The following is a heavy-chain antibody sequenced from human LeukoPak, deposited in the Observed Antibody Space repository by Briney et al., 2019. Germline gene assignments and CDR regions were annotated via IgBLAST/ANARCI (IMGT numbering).Heavy chain of an antibody. D-gene: IGHD6-6*01. J-gene: IGHJ4*02. Sequence: KPSETLSLTCAVYGGSFSGYYWSWIRQPPGKGLEWIGEINHSGSTNYNPSLKSRVTISVDTSKNQFSLKLSSVTAADTAVYYCARSIAARIFDYWGQGTLVTVSS. CDR1: GGSFSGYY. CDR2: INHSGST. CDR3: ARSIAARIFDY. V-gene: IGHV4-34*01.